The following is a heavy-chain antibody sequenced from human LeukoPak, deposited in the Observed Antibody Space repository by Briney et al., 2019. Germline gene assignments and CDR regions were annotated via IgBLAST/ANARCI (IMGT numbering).Heavy chain of an antibody. D-gene: IGHD1/OR15-1a*01. J-gene: IGHJ4*02. CDR3: AKGPRTEQAYYFDY. Sequence: SETLSLTCTVSGGSISSYYWSWIRQPPGKGLEWIGYIYYSGSTNYNPSLKSRVTISVDTSKNQFSLKLSSVTAADTAVYYCAKGPRTEQAYYFDYWGQGTLVTVSS. CDR1: GGSISSYY. V-gene: IGHV4-59*01. CDR2: IYYSGST.